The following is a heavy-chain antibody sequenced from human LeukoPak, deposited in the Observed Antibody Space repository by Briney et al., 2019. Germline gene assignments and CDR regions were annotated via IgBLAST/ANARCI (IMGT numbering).Heavy chain of an antibody. CDR1: GFTFGKYW. V-gene: IGHV3-7*03. J-gene: IGHJ4*02. D-gene: IGHD3-3*01. CDR2: IKLDGSEK. CDR3: ARDQYDTWSRRGNFDS. Sequence: GGSLGLSCAASGFTFGKYWMSWVRQAPGKGLEWVANIKLDGSEKNYVDSVKGRFTISRDNTKNSLYLQMNSLRAEDTAVFYCARDQYDTWSRRGNFDSWGQGTLVIVSS.